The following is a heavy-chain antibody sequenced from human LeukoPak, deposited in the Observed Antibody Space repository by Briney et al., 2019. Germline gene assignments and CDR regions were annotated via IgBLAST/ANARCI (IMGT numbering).Heavy chain of an antibody. CDR2: ISGSGGST. CDR3: AKLSAYDFWSGTGDWFDP. V-gene: IGHV3-23*01. Sequence: GGSLRLSCAASGFTFSSYSMNWVRQAPGKGLEWVSAISGSGGSTYYADSVKGRFTISRDNSKNALYLLMNSLGAEDTAVYYCAKLSAYDFWSGTGDWFDPWGQGTLVTVSS. D-gene: IGHD3-3*01. J-gene: IGHJ5*02. CDR1: GFTFSSYS.